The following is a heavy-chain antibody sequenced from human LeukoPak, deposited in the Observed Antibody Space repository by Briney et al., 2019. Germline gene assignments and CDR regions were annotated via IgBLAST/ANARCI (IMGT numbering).Heavy chain of an antibody. V-gene: IGHV3-7*01. D-gene: IGHD3-22*01. CDR1: GFTFSSYW. J-gene: IGHJ4*02. CDR2: IKKDGGEK. Sequence: PGGSLRLSCAASGFTFSSYWMSWVRQAPGKGLGWVANIKKDGGEKYYVDSVKGRFTISRDNAKNSLYLQMNSLRAEDTAVYYCARDLYRIVVVPHYFDYWGQGTLVTVSS. CDR3: ARDLYRIVVVPHYFDY.